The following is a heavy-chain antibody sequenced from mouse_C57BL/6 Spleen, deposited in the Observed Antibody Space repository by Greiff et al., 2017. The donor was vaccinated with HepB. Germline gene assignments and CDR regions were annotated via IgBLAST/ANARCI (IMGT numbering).Heavy chain of an antibody. CDR3: ARKIYYDYDLAWFAY. CDR2: IYPGSGST. V-gene: IGHV1-55*01. Sequence: QVQLQQSGAELVKPGASVKMSCKASGYTFTSYWITWVKQRPGQGLEWIGDIYPGSGSTNYNEKFKSKATLTVDTSSSTAYMQLSSLTSEDSAVYYCARKIYYDYDLAWFAYWGQGTLVTVSA. J-gene: IGHJ3*01. D-gene: IGHD2-4*01. CDR1: GYTFTSYW.